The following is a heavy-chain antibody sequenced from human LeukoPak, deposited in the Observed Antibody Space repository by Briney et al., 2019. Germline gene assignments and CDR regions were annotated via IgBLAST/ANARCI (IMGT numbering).Heavy chain of an antibody. CDR3: ARDGSGFRGYCSSTSCSFDY. V-gene: IGHV3-7*03. CDR2: IKQDGTEE. Sequence: GGSLRLSCVASGFTFSSSWMSWVRRAPGKGLEWVANIKQDGTEEYYVDSVRGRFSISKDNAKNSLYLQMNSLRAEDTAVYYCARDGSGFRGYCSSTSCSFDYWGQGTLVTVSS. D-gene: IGHD2-2*01. CDR1: GFTFSSSW. J-gene: IGHJ4*02.